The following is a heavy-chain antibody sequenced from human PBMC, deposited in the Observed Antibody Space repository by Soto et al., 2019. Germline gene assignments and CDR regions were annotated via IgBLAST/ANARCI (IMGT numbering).Heavy chain of an antibody. CDR1: GGSISSGDYY. J-gene: IGHJ6*02. Sequence: PSETLSLTCTVSGGSISSGDYYWSWIRQPPGKGLEWIGYIYYSGSTYYNPSLRSRVTISVDTSKKQFSLKLSSVTAADTAVYYCARDKRITIFGVVIEGDPTDYYGMDVWGQGTTVTVSS. CDR3: ARDKRITIFGVVIEGDPTDYYGMDV. CDR2: IYYSGST. V-gene: IGHV4-30-4*01. D-gene: IGHD3-3*01.